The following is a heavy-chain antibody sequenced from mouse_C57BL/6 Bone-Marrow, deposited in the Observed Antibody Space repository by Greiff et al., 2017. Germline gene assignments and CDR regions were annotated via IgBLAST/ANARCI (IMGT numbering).Heavy chain of an antibody. J-gene: IGHJ3*01. V-gene: IGHV14-4*01. CDR2: IDPENGDT. CDR1: GFNIKDDY. Sequence: VQLQQSGAELVRPGASVKLSCTASGFNIKDDYMHWVKQRPEQGLEWSGWIDPENGDTEYASKFQGKATITADTSSNTAYLQLSSLTSEDTAVYYCTTRAFYYDYDGAWFAYWGQGTLVTVSA. CDR3: TTRAFYYDYDGAWFAY. D-gene: IGHD2-4*01.